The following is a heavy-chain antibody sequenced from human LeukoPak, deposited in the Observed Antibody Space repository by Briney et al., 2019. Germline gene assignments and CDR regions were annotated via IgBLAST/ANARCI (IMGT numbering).Heavy chain of an antibody. D-gene: IGHD2-2*02. J-gene: IGHJ4*02. CDR1: GGSISSGGYY. CDR2: IYHSGST. V-gene: IGHV4-30-2*01. Sequence: ASETLSLTCTVSGGSISSGGYYWSWIRQPPGKGLEWIGYIYHSGSTYYNPSLKSRVTISVDRSKNQFSLKLSSVTAADTAVYYCARESRRGAVVVPAAIGPDYWGQGTLVTVSS. CDR3: ARESRRGAVVVPAAIGPDY.